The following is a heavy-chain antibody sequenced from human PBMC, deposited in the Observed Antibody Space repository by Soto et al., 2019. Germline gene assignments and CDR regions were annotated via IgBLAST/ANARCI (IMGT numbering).Heavy chain of an antibody. CDR1: GFTFSSYW. CDR2: IKQDGSEK. Sequence: EVQLVESGGGLVQPGGSLRLSCAASGFTFSSYWMSWVRQAPGKGLEWVANIKQDGSEKYYVDSVKGRFTISRDNAKNSLYLQMNSLRAEDTAVYYCARDIVVVVAATGYFDYWGQGTLVTVSS. J-gene: IGHJ4*02. CDR3: ARDIVVVVAATGYFDY. D-gene: IGHD2-15*01. V-gene: IGHV3-7*01.